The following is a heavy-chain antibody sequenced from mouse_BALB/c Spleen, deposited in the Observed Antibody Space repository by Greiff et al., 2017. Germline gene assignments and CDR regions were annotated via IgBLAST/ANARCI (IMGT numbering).Heavy chain of an antibody. CDR3: ARSGEFITTVEGYFDY. Sequence: VQLQQPGAELVMPGASVKMSCKASGYTFTDYWMHWVQQRPGQGLEWIGAIDTSDSYTSYNQKFKGKATLTVDESSSTAYMQLSSLTSEDSAVYYCARSGEFITTVEGYFDYWGQGTTLTVSS. D-gene: IGHD1-1*01. CDR1: GYTFTDYW. V-gene: IGHV1-69*01. CDR2: IDTSDSYT. J-gene: IGHJ2*01.